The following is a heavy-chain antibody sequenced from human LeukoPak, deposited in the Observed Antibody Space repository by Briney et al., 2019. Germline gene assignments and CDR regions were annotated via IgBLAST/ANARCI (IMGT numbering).Heavy chain of an antibody. Sequence: SETLSLTCGVYGDSFSGFYWTWIRQPPGKGLEWIGEINHSGSTKYNPSLKSRVTISIDTSKNQFSLKLSSVTAADTAVYYCARRPGYSSSSRIYFDSWDQGTLVTVSS. J-gene: IGHJ4*02. CDR2: INHSGST. D-gene: IGHD6-6*01. CDR1: GDSFSGFY. V-gene: IGHV4-34*01. CDR3: ARRPGYSSSSRIYFDS.